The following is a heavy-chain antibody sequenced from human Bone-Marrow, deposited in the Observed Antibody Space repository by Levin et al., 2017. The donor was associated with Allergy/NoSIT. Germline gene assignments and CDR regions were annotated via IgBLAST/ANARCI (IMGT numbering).Heavy chain of an antibody. CDR3: AVFLFRYGTFDV. CDR1: GGSFGGYH. V-gene: IGHV4-34*01. D-gene: IGHD3-3*01. Sequence: SETLSLTCAVYGGSFGGYHWSWIRQPPGKGLERIGEISHRGFTTYNPSLNSRVTISLDTSRNQFSLKLNSLTATDTAVYYCAVFLFRYGTFDVWCQGTMVTVSS. J-gene: IGHJ3*01. CDR2: ISHRGFT.